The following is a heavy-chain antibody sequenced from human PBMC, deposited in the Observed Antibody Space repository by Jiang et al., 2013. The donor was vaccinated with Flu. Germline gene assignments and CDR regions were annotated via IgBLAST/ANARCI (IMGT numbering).Heavy chain of an antibody. J-gene: IGHJ4*02. D-gene: IGHD5-12*01. CDR3: ARSPPGGTIIAY. CDR1: GGSISSYY. CDR2: IYYSGST. V-gene: IGHV4-59*01. Sequence: GSGLVKPSETLSLTCTVSGGSISSYYWSWIRQPPGKGLEWIGYIYYSGSTNYNPSLKSRVTISVDTSKNQFSLKLSSVTAADTAVYYCARSPPGGTIIAYWGQGTLVTVSS.